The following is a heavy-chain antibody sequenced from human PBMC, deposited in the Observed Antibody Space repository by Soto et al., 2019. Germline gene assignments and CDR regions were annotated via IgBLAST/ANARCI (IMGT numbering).Heavy chain of an antibody. CDR2: VYWDDDK. V-gene: IGHV2-5*02. CDR1: GFSLNSRGVG. Sequence: QITLRESGHALVKPTQTLTLTCTFSGFSLNSRGVGVGWVRQPPGKALEWLAIVYWDDDKRYRPSLRSRLSIRKDTPENQVVLTLTNTDPVDTATYYCVHRGPVDETGMGFDFWGQGSLVTVSS. CDR3: VHRGPVDETGMGFDF. D-gene: IGHD3-9*01. J-gene: IGHJ4*02.